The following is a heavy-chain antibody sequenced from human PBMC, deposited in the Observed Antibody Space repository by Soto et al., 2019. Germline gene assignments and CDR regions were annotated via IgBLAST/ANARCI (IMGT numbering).Heavy chain of an antibody. CDR2: IYYSGST. CDR1: GGSISSSSYY. Sequence: QLQLQESGPGLVKPSETLSLTCTVSGGSISSSSYYWGWIRQPPGKGLEWIGSIYYSGSTYYNPSLKSRVTISVDTSKNQFSLKLSSVTAADTAVYYCARHPISTYDYVWGSYRLDAFDIWGQGTMVTVSS. CDR3: ARHPISTYDYVWGSYRLDAFDI. D-gene: IGHD3-16*02. V-gene: IGHV4-39*01. J-gene: IGHJ3*02.